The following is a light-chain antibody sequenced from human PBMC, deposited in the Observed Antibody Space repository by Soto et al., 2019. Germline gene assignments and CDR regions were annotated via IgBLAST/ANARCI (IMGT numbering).Light chain of an antibody. CDR2: DVS. V-gene: IGLV2-11*01. Sequence: QSALTQPRSVSGSPGQAVTISCTGTSSDVGGYIYVSWYQQPPGKAPKLMIYDVSERPSGVPDRFSGSKSGNTASLTISGLQAEDEGDYYCCSYAGRSVIFDGGTKLTVL. CDR1: SSDVGGYIY. J-gene: IGLJ2*01. CDR3: CSYAGRSVI.